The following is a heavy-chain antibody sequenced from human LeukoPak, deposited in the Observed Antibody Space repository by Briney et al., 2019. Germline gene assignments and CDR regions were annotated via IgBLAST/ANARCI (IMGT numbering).Heavy chain of an antibody. Sequence: GGSLRLFCAASGFTFSSYWMSWVRQAPGKGLEWVANIKQDGSEKYYVDSVKGRFTISRDNAKNSLYLQMNSLRAEDTAVYYCARDECSGGSCYYYYYYGMDVWGKGTTVTVSS. CDR1: GFTFSSYW. CDR3: ARDECSGGSCYYYYYYGMDV. CDR2: IKQDGSEK. V-gene: IGHV3-7*03. J-gene: IGHJ6*04. D-gene: IGHD2-15*01.